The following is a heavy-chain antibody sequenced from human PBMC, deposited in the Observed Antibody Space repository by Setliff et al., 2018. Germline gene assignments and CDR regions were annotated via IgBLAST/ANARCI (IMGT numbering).Heavy chain of an antibody. CDR3: ARQFYYDSSGTGAFDI. CDR1: GYSFTSYW. CDR2: IYPGDSDT. J-gene: IGHJ3*02. D-gene: IGHD3-22*01. V-gene: IGHV5-51*01. Sequence: PGESLKISCKGSGYSFTSYWIGWVRQMPGKGLEWMGIIYPGDSDTRYSLSFQGQVTISADKSISTAYLQWSSLKASDTAMYYCARQFYYDSSGTGAFDIWGQGTMVTVSS.